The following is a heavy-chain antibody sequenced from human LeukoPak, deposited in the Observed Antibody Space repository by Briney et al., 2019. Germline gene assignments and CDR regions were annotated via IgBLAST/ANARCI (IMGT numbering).Heavy chain of an antibody. Sequence: HGESLKISCKGSGYTFTRYWIGWVRQMPGKGLEWMGIIYPGDSDTRYSPSFQGQVTISADKSISTAYLQWSSLKASDTAMYYCARQLSYDSSGFVDYWGQGTLVTVSS. D-gene: IGHD3-22*01. V-gene: IGHV5-51*01. CDR2: IYPGDSDT. CDR3: ARQLSYDSSGFVDY. J-gene: IGHJ4*02. CDR1: GYTFTRYW.